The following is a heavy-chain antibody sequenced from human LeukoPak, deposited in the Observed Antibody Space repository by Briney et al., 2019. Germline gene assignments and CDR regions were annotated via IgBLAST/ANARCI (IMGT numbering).Heavy chain of an antibody. CDR1: GFTFSSYA. D-gene: IGHD3-22*01. CDR3: ARGPSYYYDSSGYYYDY. J-gene: IGHJ4*02. V-gene: IGHV3-30*04. Sequence: PGGSLRLSCAASGFTFSSYAMHWARQAPGKGLEWVAVISYDGSNKYYADSVKGRFTISRDNSKNTLYPQMNSLRAEDTAVYYCARGPSYYYDSSGYYYDYWGQGTLVTVSS. CDR2: ISYDGSNK.